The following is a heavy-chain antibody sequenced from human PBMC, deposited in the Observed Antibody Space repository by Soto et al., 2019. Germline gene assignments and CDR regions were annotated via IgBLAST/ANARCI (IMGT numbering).Heavy chain of an antibody. Sequence: GASLKISCKGSGYSFTSYWIGWVRQMPGKGLEWMGIIYPGDSDTRYSPSFQGQVTISADKSISTAYLQWSSLKASDTAMYYCARNPVDTAMGFLSDYYYYGMDVWGQGTTVTVSS. CDR3: ARNPVDTAMGFLSDYYYYGMDV. CDR2: IYPGDSDT. J-gene: IGHJ6*02. D-gene: IGHD5-18*01. V-gene: IGHV5-51*01. CDR1: GYSFTSYW.